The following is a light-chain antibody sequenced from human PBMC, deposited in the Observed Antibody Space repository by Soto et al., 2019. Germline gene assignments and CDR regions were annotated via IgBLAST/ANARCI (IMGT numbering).Light chain of an antibody. CDR2: YDE. V-gene: IGLV1-36*01. CDR1: NSNIGNNA. CDR3: ASWDDSVDGLI. Sequence: QSVLTQPPSVSEAPRQRVTISCSGSNSNIGNNAVSWYQQLPGETPKLLIYYDEMLPSGVSDRFSASKSDTTASLAISGLQSEDEGFYYCASWDDSVDGLIFGGGTKVTVL. J-gene: IGLJ2*01.